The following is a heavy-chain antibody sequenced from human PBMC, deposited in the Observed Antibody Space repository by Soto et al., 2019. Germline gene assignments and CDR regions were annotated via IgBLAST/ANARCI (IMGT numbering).Heavy chain of an antibody. CDR3: ATYKSYGYYYYYYMYA. J-gene: IGHJ6*03. V-gene: IGHV1-8*01. CDR2: MNPNSGNT. Sequence: ASVKVSFKASGYTFTSDVSNWVRQATGQGLEWMGWMNPNSGNTGYAQKFQGRVTMTRNTSISTAYMELSSLRSEDTAVYYCATYKSYGYYYYYYMYAWGTGTTVTVS. D-gene: IGHD5-18*01. CDR1: GYTFTSDV.